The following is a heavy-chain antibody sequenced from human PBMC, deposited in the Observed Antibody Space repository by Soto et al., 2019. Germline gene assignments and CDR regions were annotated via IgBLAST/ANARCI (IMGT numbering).Heavy chain of an antibody. Sequence: PSETRSLTCAVSGYSISSENYYWTWIRQPPGKGLEWIGYIYSSGSTNYNPSLKSRVTISLDTSSNQFSLKLTSVTAADTAVYYCARDIRGYSRAFDYWGQGTLVTVS. CDR3: ARDIRGYSRAFDY. V-gene: IGHV4-61*01. J-gene: IGHJ4*02. CDR2: IYSSGST. CDR1: GYSISSENYY. D-gene: IGHD5-18*01.